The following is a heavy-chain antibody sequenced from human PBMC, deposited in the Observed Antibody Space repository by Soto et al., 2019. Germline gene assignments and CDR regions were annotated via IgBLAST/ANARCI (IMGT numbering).Heavy chain of an antibody. J-gene: IGHJ3*01. CDR2: SISSGGGS. CDR3: GRDPNGDYVGAFDF. Sequence: EVQVLESGGDLVQPGGSLRLSCEVSGFTLSNYAMTWVRQVPGKGLEWVASISSGGGSSHADSVKGRFTISRDNSKNTVYLQMNSLRDEDTAVYYCGRDPNGDYVGAFDFWGQGTMFAVSS. V-gene: IGHV3-23*01. CDR1: GFTLSNYA. D-gene: IGHD4-17*01.